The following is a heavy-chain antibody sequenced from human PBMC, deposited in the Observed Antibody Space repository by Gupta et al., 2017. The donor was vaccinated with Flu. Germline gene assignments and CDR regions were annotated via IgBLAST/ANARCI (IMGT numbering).Heavy chain of an antibody. Sequence: QVQLVQSGAEVKTPGASVKVSCQASGYTFTSYDINWVRQATGQGLEWMGWMNPNSGNTGYAQKFQGRVTMTRNTSISTAYMELSSLRSEDTAVYYCAVAYYDILTGYSDYWGQGTLVTVSS. V-gene: IGHV1-8*01. CDR1: GYTFTSYD. D-gene: IGHD3-9*01. J-gene: IGHJ4*02. CDR2: MNPNSGNT. CDR3: AVAYYDILTGYSDY.